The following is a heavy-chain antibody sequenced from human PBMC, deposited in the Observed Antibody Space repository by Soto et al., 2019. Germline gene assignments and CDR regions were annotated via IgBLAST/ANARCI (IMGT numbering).Heavy chain of an antibody. D-gene: IGHD3-22*01. CDR1: GFSLITNGVG. Sequence: QITLKESGPTLVKPTQNLTLTCTLSGFSLITNGVGVGWIRQPPGKALEWLALIYWDEDKRYSTSLKTRLTITRDTSKSQVVLTMTIMDPVDTATYYCAHKPEYYDGSGCGYWGQGTLVNVSS. CDR2: IYWDEDK. J-gene: IGHJ4*02. V-gene: IGHV2-5*02. CDR3: AHKPEYYDGSGCGY.